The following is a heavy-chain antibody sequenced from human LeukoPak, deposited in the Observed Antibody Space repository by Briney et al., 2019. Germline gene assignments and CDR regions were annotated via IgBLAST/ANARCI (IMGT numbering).Heavy chain of an antibody. V-gene: IGHV1-46*03. CDR3: ARDLVVPAEDETDPEGQA. J-gene: IGHJ4*02. CDR1: GYTFTSYY. CDR2: INPSGGST. D-gene: IGHD2-2*01. Sequence: AASVKVSCKASGYTFTSYYMHWVRRAPGQGLEWMGIINPSGGSTSYAQKFQGRVTMTRDTSTSTVYMELSSLRSEDTAVYYCARDLVVPAEDETDPEGQAWGQGTLVTVSS.